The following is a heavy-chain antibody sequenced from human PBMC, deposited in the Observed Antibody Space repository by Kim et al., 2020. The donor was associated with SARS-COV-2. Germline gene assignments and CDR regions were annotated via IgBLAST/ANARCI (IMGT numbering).Heavy chain of an antibody. CDR1: GYTFTSYG. Sequence: ASVKVSCKASGYTFTSYGISWVRQAPGQGLEWMGWISAYNGNTNYAQKLQGRVTMTTDTSTSTAYMELRSLRSDDTAVYYCARRLCSGGSCYSGPPLDYWGQGTLVTVSS. V-gene: IGHV1-18*01. CDR3: ARRLCSGGSCYSGPPLDY. CDR2: ISAYNGNT. J-gene: IGHJ4*02. D-gene: IGHD2-15*01.